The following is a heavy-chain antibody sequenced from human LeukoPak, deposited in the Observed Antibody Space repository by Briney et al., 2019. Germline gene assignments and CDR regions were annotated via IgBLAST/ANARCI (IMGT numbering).Heavy chain of an antibody. Sequence: GGSLRLSCAASGFTVSSNYMNWVRQAPAKGLEWVSVIYSGGSTYYADSVKGRFTISRDNSKNTLYLQMHSLRAEDTAVYYCARDGGPLISYGMDVWGQGTTVTVSS. J-gene: IGHJ6*02. CDR1: GFTVSSNY. CDR3: ARDGGPLISYGMDV. D-gene: IGHD2-15*01. CDR2: IYSGGST. V-gene: IGHV3-66*01.